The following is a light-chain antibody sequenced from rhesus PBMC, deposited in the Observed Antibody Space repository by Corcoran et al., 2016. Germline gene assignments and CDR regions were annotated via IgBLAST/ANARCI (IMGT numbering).Light chain of an antibody. V-gene: IGKV1-69*01. CDR2: RAS. J-gene: IGKJ1*01. Sequence: DIQMTQSPSSLSASVGDRVTITCRASPGISNWLAWYQQKPGKAPNLLIYRASNLKTGVPSSFSGSGSGTEFTLTISRLLPEDIGTYFCQQNDNSPWTFGQGTKVEIQ. CDR1: PGISNW. CDR3: QQNDNSPWT.